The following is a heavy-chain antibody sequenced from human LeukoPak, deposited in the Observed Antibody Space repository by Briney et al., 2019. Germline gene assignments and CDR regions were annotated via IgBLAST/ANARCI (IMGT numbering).Heavy chain of an antibody. D-gene: IGHD6-19*01. CDR3: AREYSSRGAPHNWFDP. V-gene: IGHV3-48*01. Sequence: GGSLRLSCAASGFTFSSYSMNWVRQAPGKGLEWVSYISSSSSTIYYADSVKGRFTISRDNAKNSLYLQMNSLRAEDTAVYYCAREYSSRGAPHNWFDPWGQGTLVTVSS. CDR2: ISSSSSTI. J-gene: IGHJ5*02. CDR1: GFTFSSYS.